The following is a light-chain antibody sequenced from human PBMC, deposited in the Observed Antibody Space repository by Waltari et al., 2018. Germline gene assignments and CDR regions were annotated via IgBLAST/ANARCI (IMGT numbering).Light chain of an antibody. CDR3: NSRDSSGDQPVI. Sequence: SSELTQDPAVSVALGQTVRITCQGDGLRISYASWYQQRPGQAPILVNYGKDNRPSGIPDRFSGSSSGNTASLTITGAQAEDEADYYCNSRDSSGDQPVIFGGGTKLTVL. CDR2: GKD. J-gene: IGLJ2*01. V-gene: IGLV3-19*01. CDR1: GLRISY.